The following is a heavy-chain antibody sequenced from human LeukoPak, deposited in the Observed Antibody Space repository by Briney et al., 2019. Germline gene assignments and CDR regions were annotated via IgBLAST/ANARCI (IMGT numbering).Heavy chain of an antibody. J-gene: IGHJ4*02. D-gene: IGHD1-1*01. V-gene: IGHV1-2*02. CDR3: ARTTY. CDR2: IIPNSGGT. Sequence: GASVKVSCRSSGYTFTGYYLHWVRQAPGQGLEWMGWIIPNSGGTNYAQKFQGRVTITRDTSISTAYMDLSRLGSDDTAVYYCARTTYWGQGTLVTVSS. CDR1: GYTFTGYY.